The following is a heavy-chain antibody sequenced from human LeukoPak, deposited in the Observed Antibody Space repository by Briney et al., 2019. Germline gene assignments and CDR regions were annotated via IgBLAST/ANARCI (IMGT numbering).Heavy chain of an antibody. Sequence: SETLSLTCTVSGGSISSFYWSWIRQPPGKGLEWIGYIYYSGSTNYSPSLKSRVTISIDTSNNQFSLKLNSVTAADTAVYYCARVGHYYDSGSYYNARGFFDYWGQGTLVTVSS. D-gene: IGHD3-10*01. CDR1: GGSISSFY. V-gene: IGHV4-59*01. CDR3: ARVGHYYDSGSYYNARGFFDY. J-gene: IGHJ4*02. CDR2: IYYSGST.